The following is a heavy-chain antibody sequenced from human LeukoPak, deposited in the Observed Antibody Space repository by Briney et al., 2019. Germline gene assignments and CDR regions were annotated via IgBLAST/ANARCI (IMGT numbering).Heavy chain of an antibody. V-gene: IGHV3-23*01. CDR2: ISGSGGST. CDR1: GFTFDDYA. D-gene: IGHD3-10*01. J-gene: IGHJ4*02. Sequence: PGGSLRLSCAASGFTFDDYAMHWVRQAPGKGLEWVSAISGSGGSTYYADSVKGRFTISRDNSKNTLYLQMNSLRAEDTAVYYCARRGRAVDYWGQGTLVTVSS. CDR3: ARRGRAVDY.